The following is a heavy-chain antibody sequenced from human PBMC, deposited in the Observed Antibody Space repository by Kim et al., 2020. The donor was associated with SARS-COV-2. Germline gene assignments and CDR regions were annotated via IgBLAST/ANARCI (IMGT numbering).Heavy chain of an antibody. CDR3: ARPPRPYSSSWKTFDY. CDR1: GFTFSTYA. D-gene: IGHD6-13*01. CDR2: ISYDGINE. J-gene: IGHJ4*02. Sequence: GGSLRLSCAASGFTFSTYAMHWVRQAPGKGLDWVSFISYDGINEYYADSVKGRFTISRDNSKNTLYLQMNSLRAEDTAVYYCARPPRPYSSSWKTFDYWGQRSLLTVSS. V-gene: IGHV3-30-3*01.